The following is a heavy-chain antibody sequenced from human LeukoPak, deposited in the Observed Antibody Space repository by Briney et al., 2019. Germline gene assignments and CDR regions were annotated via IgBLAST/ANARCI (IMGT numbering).Heavy chain of an antibody. CDR1: GGTFSSYA. Sequence: SVKVSCKASGGTFSSYAISWVRQAPGQGLEWMGRIIPIFGTANYAQKFQGRVTITTDESTSTAYMELSSLRSEDTAVYYCARSEDSSSQQYDYWGRGTLVTVSS. CDR3: ARSEDSSSQQYDY. V-gene: IGHV1-69*05. D-gene: IGHD6-6*01. CDR2: IIPIFGTA. J-gene: IGHJ4*02.